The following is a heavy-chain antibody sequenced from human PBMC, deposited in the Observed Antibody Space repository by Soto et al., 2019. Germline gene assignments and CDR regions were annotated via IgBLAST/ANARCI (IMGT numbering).Heavy chain of an antibody. CDR2: INSDGSST. CDR1: GFTFSSYW. J-gene: IGHJ5*02. CDR3: ASGYCSGGSCFLPAILNWFDP. V-gene: IGHV3-74*01. Sequence: EVQLVESGGGLVQPGGSLRLSCAASGFTFSSYWMHWVRQAPGKGLVWVSRINSDGSSTSYADSVKGRFTISRDNAKNTLYLQMNSLRAEDTAVYYCASGYCSGGSCFLPAILNWFDPWGQGTLVTVSS. D-gene: IGHD2-15*01.